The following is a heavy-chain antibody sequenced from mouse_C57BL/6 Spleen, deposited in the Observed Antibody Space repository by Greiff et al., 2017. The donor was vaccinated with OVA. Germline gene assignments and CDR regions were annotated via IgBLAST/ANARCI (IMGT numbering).Heavy chain of an antibody. CDR1: GYAFSSSW. CDR3: SREVTGTAWFAY. D-gene: IGHD4-1*01. J-gene: IGHJ3*01. Sequence: VQLQQSGPELVKPGASVKISCKASGYAFSSSWMNWVKQRPGKGLEWIGRIYPGDGDTNYNGKFKGKATLTADKSSSTAYMQLSSLTSEDSAVYFCSREVTGTAWFAYWGQGTLVTVSA. CDR2: IYPGDGDT. V-gene: IGHV1-82*01.